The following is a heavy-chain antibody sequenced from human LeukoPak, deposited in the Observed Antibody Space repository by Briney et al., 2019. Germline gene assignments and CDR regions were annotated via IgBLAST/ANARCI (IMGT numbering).Heavy chain of an antibody. CDR3: AKDRYTYYDFWSGYLDY. Sequence: GGSLRLSCAASGFTFSSYSMNWVRQAPGKGLEWVSSISSSSSYIYYADSVKGRFTISRDNAKNSLYLQMNSLRAEDTAVYYCAKDRYTYYDFWSGYLDYWGQGTLVTVSS. D-gene: IGHD3-3*01. CDR2: ISSSSSYI. J-gene: IGHJ4*02. CDR1: GFTFSSYS. V-gene: IGHV3-21*01.